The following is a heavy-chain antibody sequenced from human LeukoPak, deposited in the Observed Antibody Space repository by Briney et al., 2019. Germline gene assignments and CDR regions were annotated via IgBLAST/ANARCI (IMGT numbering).Heavy chain of an antibody. CDR1: GGSITRYY. V-gene: IGHV4-59*08. J-gene: IGHJ3*01. CDR2: ISYSGGT. D-gene: IGHD3-22*01. CDR3: ARPYDTSGYFYALDV. Sequence: SETLSLTCTVSGGSITRYYWGWIRRPPGKGLEWIGYISYSGGTDYNPSLKGRLTISMDTSKSQFSLKLSSVTAADSATYYCARPYDTSGYFYALDVWGQGTVVTVAA.